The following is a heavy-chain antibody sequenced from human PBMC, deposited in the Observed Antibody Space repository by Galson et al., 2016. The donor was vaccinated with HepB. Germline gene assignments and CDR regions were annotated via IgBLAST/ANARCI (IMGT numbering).Heavy chain of an antibody. CDR2: AFYSGIT. CDR3: ARGEGYNLY. D-gene: IGHD5-24*01. V-gene: IGHV4-59*08. J-gene: IGHJ4*02. CDR1: GVSISSYY. Sequence: TLSLTCTVSGVSISSYYWSWFRQPPEKGLEWIGYAFYSGITNYNPSLKSRVTISIDTSKDQFSLKLSSVTAADTAVYYCARGEGYNLYWGQGTLVTVSS.